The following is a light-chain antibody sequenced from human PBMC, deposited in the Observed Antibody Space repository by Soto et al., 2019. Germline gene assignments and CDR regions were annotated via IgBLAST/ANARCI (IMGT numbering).Light chain of an antibody. J-gene: IGLJ3*02. Sequence: QSVLTQPASASGTPGQSVTISCSGSSSNIGSNYVFWYQHLQGTAPKLLIHRNDQRPSGVPDRFSGSVSGTSAYLATSGLRYEDEATYYCAAWDDSLKGWVFGGGTKVTVL. CDR2: RND. CDR3: AAWDDSLKGWV. CDR1: SSNIGSNY. V-gene: IGLV1-47*01.